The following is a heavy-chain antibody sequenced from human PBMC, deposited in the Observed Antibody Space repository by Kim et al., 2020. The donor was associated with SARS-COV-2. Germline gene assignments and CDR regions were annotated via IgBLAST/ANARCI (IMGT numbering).Heavy chain of an antibody. CDR2: FDPEDGET. J-gene: IGHJ4*02. CDR1: GYTLTELS. V-gene: IGHV1-24*01. CDR3: AMGSLATMVRGASFDY. D-gene: IGHD3-10*01. Sequence: ASVKVSCKVSGYTLTELSMHWVRQAPGKGLEWMGGFDPEDGETIYAQKFQGRVTMTEDTSTDTAYMELSSLRSEDTAVYYCAMGSLATMVRGASFDYWGQGTLVTVSS.